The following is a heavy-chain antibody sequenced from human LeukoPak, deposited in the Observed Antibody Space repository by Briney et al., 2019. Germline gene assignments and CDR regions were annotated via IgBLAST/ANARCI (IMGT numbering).Heavy chain of an antibody. CDR1: GFTFSSYA. Sequence: GGSLRLSCAASGFTFSSYAMSWVRQAPGTGLEWVAVISFDGSSKYYADSVKGRFTISRDNSKNTLYLQINSLRAEDTAVYSCARGRYFSPYYFDYWGQGTLVTVSS. D-gene: IGHD2/OR15-2a*01. CDR3: ARGRYFSPYYFDY. J-gene: IGHJ4*02. CDR2: ISFDGSSK. V-gene: IGHV3-30-3*01.